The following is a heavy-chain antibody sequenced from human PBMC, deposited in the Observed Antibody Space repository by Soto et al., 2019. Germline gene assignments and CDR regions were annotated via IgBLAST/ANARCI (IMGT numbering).Heavy chain of an antibody. V-gene: IGHV3-43D*03. Sequence: GRFTISRDNAKTTLYLQMDRLRPEDTALYFCAKSWYYYASSPLDHWGQGTLVTVSS. J-gene: IGHJ4*02. D-gene: IGHD3-22*01. CDR3: AKSWYYYASSPLDH.